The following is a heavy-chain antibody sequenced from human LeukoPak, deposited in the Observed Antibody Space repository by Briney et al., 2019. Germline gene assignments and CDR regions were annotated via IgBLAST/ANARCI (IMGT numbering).Heavy chain of an antibody. V-gene: IGHV4-59*01. Sequence: SSETLSLTCTVSGGSISSNFWSWIRQPPGKGLEYIGYIYYSGSTNYNPSLKSRVTISVDTSKNQFSLKLSSVTAADTAVYYCAREDRSSWYYYFDYWGQGTLVTVSS. CDR2: IYYSGST. D-gene: IGHD6-13*01. CDR3: AREDRSSWYYYFDY. CDR1: GGSISSNF. J-gene: IGHJ4*02.